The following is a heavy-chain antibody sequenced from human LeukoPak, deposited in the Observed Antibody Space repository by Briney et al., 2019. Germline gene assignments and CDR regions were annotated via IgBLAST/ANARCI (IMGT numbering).Heavy chain of an antibody. D-gene: IGHD6-19*01. CDR1: GGSISSYY. Sequence: SETLSLTCTVSGGSISSYYWSWIRQPAGKGLEWIGRIYTSGSTNYNPSLKSRVTMSVDTSKNQFSLKLSSVTAADTAVYYCARVGAVAGPDAFDIWGQGTMVTVSS. V-gene: IGHV4-4*07. J-gene: IGHJ3*02. CDR2: IYTSGST. CDR3: ARVGAVAGPDAFDI.